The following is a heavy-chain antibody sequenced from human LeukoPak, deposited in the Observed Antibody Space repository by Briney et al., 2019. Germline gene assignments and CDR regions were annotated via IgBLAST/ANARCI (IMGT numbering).Heavy chain of an antibody. V-gene: IGHV3-48*03. J-gene: IGHJ4*02. D-gene: IGHD3-10*01. CDR3: ARTPMGGNY. CDR1: GFTFSSYE. CDR2: INTSGNTI. Sequence: GGSLRLSCAASGFTFSSYEMNWVRQAPGKGLEWLSYINTSGNTIYYADSVKGRFTISRDNAKNSLYLQMNSLRAEDTAVYYCARTPMGGNYWGQGTLVTVSS.